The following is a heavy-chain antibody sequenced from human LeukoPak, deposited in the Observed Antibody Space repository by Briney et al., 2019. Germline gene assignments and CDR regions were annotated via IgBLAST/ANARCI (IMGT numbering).Heavy chain of an antibody. CDR2: VYKSGRT. J-gene: IGHJ4*02. CDR1: GRSISGNY. CDR3: ARNIEWLALDY. D-gene: IGHD6-19*01. Sequence: PSDPLSLTCTVSGRSISGNYWLWIRHPPGKGLEWIGYVYKSGRTNYNPSLKSRVTISVDTSKNQFSLKLSSVTAADTAVYYCARNIEWLALDYWGQGTLVTVSS. V-gene: IGHV4-59*07.